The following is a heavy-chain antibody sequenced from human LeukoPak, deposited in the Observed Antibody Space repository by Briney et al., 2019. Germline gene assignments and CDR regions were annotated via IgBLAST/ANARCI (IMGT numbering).Heavy chain of an antibody. Sequence: AGGSLRLSCAASGFTFSSYSMNWVRQAPGKGLEWVSSISSSSSYIYYADSVKGRFTISRDNAKDSLYLQMNSLRAEDTAVYYCARDSSVVATIPNWFDPWGQGTLVTVSS. D-gene: IGHD5-12*01. CDR1: GFTFSSYS. V-gene: IGHV3-21*01. CDR3: ARDSSVVATIPNWFDP. CDR2: ISSSSSYI. J-gene: IGHJ5*02.